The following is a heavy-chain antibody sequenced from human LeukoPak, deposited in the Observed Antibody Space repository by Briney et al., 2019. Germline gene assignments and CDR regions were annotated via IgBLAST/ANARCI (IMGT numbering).Heavy chain of an antibody. Sequence: GASVKVSCTASGYTSTSNYIHWVRQAPGQGLEWMGMIYPRDGSTSYAQKFQGRVTVTRDTSTSTVHMELSGLRSEDTAVYYCARDQEGFDYWGQGTLVTVSS. CDR2: IYPRDGST. CDR3: ARDQEGFDY. CDR1: GYTSTSNY. V-gene: IGHV1-46*01. J-gene: IGHJ4*02.